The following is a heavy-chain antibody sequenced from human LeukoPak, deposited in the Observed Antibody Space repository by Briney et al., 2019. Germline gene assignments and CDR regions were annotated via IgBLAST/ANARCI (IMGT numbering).Heavy chain of an antibody. D-gene: IGHD6-13*01. V-gene: IGHV3-23*01. CDR3: AKVESSSWYQGY. CDR2: ISGSGGST. Sequence: GGSLRLSCAAYGFTFSSYAMSWVRQAPGKGLEWVSAISGSGGSTYYADSVKGRFTISRDNSKNTLYLQMNSLRAEDTAVYYCAKVESSSWYQGYWGQGTLVTVSS. CDR1: GFTFSSYA. J-gene: IGHJ4*02.